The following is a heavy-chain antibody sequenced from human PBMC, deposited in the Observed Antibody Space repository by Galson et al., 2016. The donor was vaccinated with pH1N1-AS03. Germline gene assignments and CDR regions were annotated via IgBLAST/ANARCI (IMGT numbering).Heavy chain of an antibody. CDR1: GHTLTRYY. J-gene: IGHJ4*02. CDR3: ARRYYFDY. Sequence: SVKVSCKASGHTLTRYYMHWVRRAPGQGLEWMGIIDPSGGPTTYAPKFQGRITITTDTSTSTVYMELVSLRSEDTAVYYCARRYYFDYWGQGTLVTVSS. V-gene: IGHV1-46*01. CDR2: IDPSGGPT. D-gene: IGHD3-16*02.